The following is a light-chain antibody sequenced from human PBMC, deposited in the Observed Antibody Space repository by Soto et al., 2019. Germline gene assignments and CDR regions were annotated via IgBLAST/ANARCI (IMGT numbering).Light chain of an antibody. CDR3: QQDDKWPPT. J-gene: IGKJ1*01. V-gene: IGKV3-15*01. Sequence: EIVMTQSPATLSVSPGERTTLSCRASQSVSTILAWYQQKPGQAPRLLIYGASTRATGIPVRFSGSGSGTEFTLTISSLQSEDFAVYYCQQDDKWPPTFGQGTKGEIK. CDR2: GAS. CDR1: QSVSTI.